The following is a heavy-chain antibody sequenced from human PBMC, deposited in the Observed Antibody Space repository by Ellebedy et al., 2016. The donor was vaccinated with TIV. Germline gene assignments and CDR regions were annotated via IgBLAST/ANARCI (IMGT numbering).Heavy chain of an antibody. J-gene: IGHJ3*02. D-gene: IGHD3-22*01. CDR2: IIPIFGTA. CDR1: GGTFSSYA. V-gene: IGHV1-69*13. Sequence: ASVKVSCKASGGTFSSYAISWVRQAPGQGLEWMGGIIPIFGTANYAQKFQGRVTITADESTSTAYMELSSLRSEDTAVYYCARDLYFDPHRAFDIWGQGTMVTVSS. CDR3: ARDLYFDPHRAFDI.